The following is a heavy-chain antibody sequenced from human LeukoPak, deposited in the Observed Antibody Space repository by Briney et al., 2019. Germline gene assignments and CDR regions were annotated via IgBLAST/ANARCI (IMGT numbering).Heavy chain of an antibody. CDR2: IQQGGSHK. V-gene: IGHV3-7*01. CDR3: ARAPIDSNSWYHAFDI. J-gene: IGHJ3*02. D-gene: IGHD6-13*01. CDR1: GFTFSSYW. Sequence: GGSLRLSCVASGFTFSSYWMGWVRQSPAKGLEWEASIQQGGSHKYYVDSVKGRFTISRDNAKNSLFLQMDSLRAEDTAVYYCARAPIDSNSWYHAFDIWGQGTMVTVSS.